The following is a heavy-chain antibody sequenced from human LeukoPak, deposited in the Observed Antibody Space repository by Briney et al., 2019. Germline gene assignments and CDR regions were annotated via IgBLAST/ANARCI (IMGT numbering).Heavy chain of an antibody. CDR3: AKDGTYYYGSGRPSLVHYYGMDV. J-gene: IGHJ6*02. CDR2: ISGSGGST. CDR1: GFTFSSYA. Sequence: GGSLRLSCAASGFTFSSYAMSWVRQAPGKGLEWVSAISGSGGSTYYADSVKGRFTISRDNSKNTLYLQMNSLRAEDTAVYYGAKDGTYYYGSGRPSLVHYYGMDVWGQGTTVTVSS. V-gene: IGHV3-23*01. D-gene: IGHD3-10*01.